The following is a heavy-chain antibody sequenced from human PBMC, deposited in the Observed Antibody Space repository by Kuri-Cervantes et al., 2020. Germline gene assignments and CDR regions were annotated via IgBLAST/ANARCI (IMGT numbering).Heavy chain of an antibody. J-gene: IGHJ3*02. CDR3: ARGQANYYDSSGYYYGHAFDI. CDR1: GGSVSSGSYY. D-gene: IGHD3-22*01. Sequence: SCTVSGGSVSSGSYYWSWIRQPPGKGLEWIGYIYHSGSTYYNPSLKSRVTISVDRSKNQFSLKLSSVTAADTAVYYCARGQANYYDSSGYYYGHAFDIWGQGTMVTVSS. CDR2: IYHSGST. V-gene: IGHV4-30-2*01.